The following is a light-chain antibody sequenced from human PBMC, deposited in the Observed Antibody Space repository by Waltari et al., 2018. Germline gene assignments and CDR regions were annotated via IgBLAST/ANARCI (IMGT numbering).Light chain of an antibody. V-gene: IGLV1-40*01. CDR2: NKI. J-gene: IGLJ1*01. Sequence: QSVLTQPPSVSGAPGQRVTISCTGSSSNIGSGYDVHWYQQLPGRAPKILIYNKINRHAGVPDRFSGSKSGTSASLAITGLQAEDEADYYCQSYDSSLSGCVFGTGTKVTVL. CDR3: QSYDSSLSGCV. CDR1: SSNIGSGYD.